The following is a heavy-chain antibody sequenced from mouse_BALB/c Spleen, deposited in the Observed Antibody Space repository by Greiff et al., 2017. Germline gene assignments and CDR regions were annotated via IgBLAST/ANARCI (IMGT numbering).Heavy chain of an antibody. V-gene: IGHV2-9*02. CDR3: ARGSYRYDEYYAMDY. J-gene: IGHJ4*01. Sequence: QVQLQESGPGLVAPSQSLSITCTVSGFSLTSYGVHWVRQPPGKGLEWLGVIWAGGSTNYNSALMSRLSISKDNSKSQVFLKMNSLQTDDTAMYYCARGSYRYDEYYAMDYWGQGTSVTVSS. CDR1: GFSLTSYG. D-gene: IGHD2-14*01. CDR2: IWAGGST.